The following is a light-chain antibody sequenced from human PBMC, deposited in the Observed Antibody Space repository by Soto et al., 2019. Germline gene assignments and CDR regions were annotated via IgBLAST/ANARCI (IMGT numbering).Light chain of an antibody. CDR3: NSYTSSNPWV. J-gene: IGLJ3*02. CDR1: SSDVGGYKY. CDR2: EVS. Sequence: QSALTQPASVSGSPGQSITLSCTGTSSDVGGYKYVSWYQQHSGNAPKVLIYEVSNRPSGVSNRFSGSKSGNTASLTISGLQAEDEADYYCNSYTSSNPWVFGGGTKLTVL. V-gene: IGLV2-14*01.